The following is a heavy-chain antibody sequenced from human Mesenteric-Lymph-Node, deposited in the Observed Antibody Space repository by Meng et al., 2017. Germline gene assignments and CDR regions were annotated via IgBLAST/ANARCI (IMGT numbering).Heavy chain of an antibody. J-gene: IGHJ5*02. CDR1: GGSISSINW. CDR2: IYHSGST. CDR3: ARVAAAGNEWFDP. V-gene: IGHV4-4*02. D-gene: IGHD6-13*01. Sequence: LKGAGPELGKPSETLSLTLAVSGGSISSINWWTWVRQPPGKGLEWIGEIYHSGSTNYNPSLKSRVTISVDKSKNQFSLKLSSVTAADTAVYYCARVAAAGNEWFDPWGQGTLVTVSS.